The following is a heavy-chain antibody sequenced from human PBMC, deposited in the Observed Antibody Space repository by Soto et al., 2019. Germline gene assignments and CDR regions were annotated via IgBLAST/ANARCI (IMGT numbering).Heavy chain of an antibody. D-gene: IGHD3-22*01. CDR2: IYYSGST. V-gene: IGHV4-59*01. CDR1: GGSISSYY. Sequence: SETLSLTCTVSGGSISSYYWSWIRQPPGKGLEWIGYIYYSGSTNYNPSLKSRVTISVDTSKNQFSLKLSSVTAADTAVYYCARVDGRVGYYYDSCGYPLDVWGQGTTVTVSS. J-gene: IGHJ6*02. CDR3: ARVDGRVGYYYDSCGYPLDV.